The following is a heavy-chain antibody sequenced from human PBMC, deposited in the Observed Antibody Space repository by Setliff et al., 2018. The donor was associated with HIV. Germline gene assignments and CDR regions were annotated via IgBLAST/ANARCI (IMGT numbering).Heavy chain of an antibody. CDR1: GGSISSGSYY. D-gene: IGHD3-22*01. V-gene: IGHV4-61*09. Sequence: PSETLSLTCTVSGGSISSGSYYWSWIRQPAGKGLEWIGYIYTSGSTNYNPSLKSRVTISVDTSKNQFSLKLSSVTAADTAVYYCARHDSSGYWYYFDYWGQGTLVTVSS. CDR3: ARHDSSGYWYYFDY. J-gene: IGHJ4*02. CDR2: IYTSGST.